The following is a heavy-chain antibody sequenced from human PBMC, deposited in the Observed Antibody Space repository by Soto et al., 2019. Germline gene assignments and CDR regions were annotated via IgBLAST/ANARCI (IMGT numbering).Heavy chain of an antibody. Sequence: GASVKVSCKASGYTFTSYGISWVRQAPGQGLEWMGWISAYNGNTNYAQKLQGRVTMTTDTSTSTAYMELRSLRSDDTAVYYCARDHGIAAGWERLGGMDVWGQGTTVTVSS. CDR1: GYTFTSYG. V-gene: IGHV1-18*01. D-gene: IGHD6-13*01. CDR2: ISAYNGNT. J-gene: IGHJ6*02. CDR3: ARDHGIAAGWERLGGMDV.